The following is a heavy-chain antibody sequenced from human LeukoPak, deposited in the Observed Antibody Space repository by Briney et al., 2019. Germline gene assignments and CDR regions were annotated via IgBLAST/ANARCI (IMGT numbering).Heavy chain of an antibody. CDR2: ISGSGGST. CDR1: GFTFSAYA. V-gene: IGHV3-23*01. CDR3: AKVFGWEPFDY. Sequence: GGSLRLSCAASGFTFSAYAMSWVRQAPGKGLEWVSSISGSGGSTYYADSVKGRFTISRDNSKNTVYLQMNSLRAEDTAVYYCAKVFGWEPFDYWGQGTLATVSS. D-gene: IGHD1-26*01. J-gene: IGHJ4*02.